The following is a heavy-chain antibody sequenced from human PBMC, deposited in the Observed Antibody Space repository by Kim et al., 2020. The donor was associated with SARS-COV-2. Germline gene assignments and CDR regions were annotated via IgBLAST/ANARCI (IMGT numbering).Heavy chain of an antibody. CDR1: GFSLGDYW. CDR2: IKQDGTHQ. J-gene: IGHJ4*02. CDR3: APSPTPSSH. Sequence: GGSLRLSCAASGFSLGDYWMNWVRQAPGKGLEWLPHIKQDGTHQHYVDPVTGRLTPPRHNAKNSLYLPMNRLRAQDTAVYYCAPSPTPSSHCGQAPLAT. V-gene: IGHV3-7*03. D-gene: IGHD6-6*01.